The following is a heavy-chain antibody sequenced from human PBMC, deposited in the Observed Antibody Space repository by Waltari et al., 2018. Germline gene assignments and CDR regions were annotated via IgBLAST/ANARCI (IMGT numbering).Heavy chain of an antibody. CDR3: ARDYYDSSGPAVFQH. Sequence: QVQLVQSGAEVKKPGSSVKVSCKASGGTFRSYAISWVRQAPGQGLEWMGGIIPIFGTANYAQKFQGRVTITADESTSTAYMELSSLRSEDTAVYYCARDYYDSSGPAVFQHWGQGTLVTVSS. CDR2: IIPIFGTA. D-gene: IGHD3-22*01. CDR1: GGTFRSYA. V-gene: IGHV1-69*01. J-gene: IGHJ1*01.